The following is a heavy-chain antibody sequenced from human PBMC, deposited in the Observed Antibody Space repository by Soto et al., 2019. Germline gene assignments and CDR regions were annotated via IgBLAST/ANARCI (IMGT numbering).Heavy chain of an antibody. CDR1: GGTFSSYA. D-gene: IGHD2-15*01. Sequence: SVKVSCKASGGTFSSYAISWVRQAPGQGLEWMGGIIPIFGTANYAQKFQGRVTITADESTSTAYMELSSLSSEDTAVYYCARGSVVVVAGYFYYWGQGSLVSVSS. V-gene: IGHV1-69*13. CDR3: ARGSVVVVAGYFYY. J-gene: IGHJ4*02. CDR2: IIPIFGTA.